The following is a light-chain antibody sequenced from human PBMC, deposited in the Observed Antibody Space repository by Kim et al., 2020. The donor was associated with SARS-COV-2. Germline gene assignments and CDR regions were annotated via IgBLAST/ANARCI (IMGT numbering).Light chain of an antibody. Sequence: GQSITISSTGTSSDVGGYNYVSWYQQHPGKAPKLMIYDVSERPSGVSNRFSGSQSGNTASLTISGLQAEDEADYYCSSYTSSSTFVFGGGTQLTVL. CDR1: SSDVGGYNY. J-gene: IGLJ3*02. V-gene: IGLV2-14*04. CDR3: SSYTSSSTFV. CDR2: DVS.